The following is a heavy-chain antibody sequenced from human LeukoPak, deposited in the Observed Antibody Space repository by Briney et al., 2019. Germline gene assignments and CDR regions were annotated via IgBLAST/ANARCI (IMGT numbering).Heavy chain of an antibody. CDR1: GFTFSNYA. D-gene: IGHD1-7*01. Sequence: SGGSLRLSCAASGFTFSNYAMDWVRQAPGKGLEWVSAIAANGGSTYSADSVKGRFTISRDSSKNTLYLQMNSLRAEDTALYYCAKSARTNWNYVLDAFDIWGQGTMVTVSP. J-gene: IGHJ3*02. CDR2: IAANGGST. CDR3: AKSARTNWNYVLDAFDI. V-gene: IGHV3-23*01.